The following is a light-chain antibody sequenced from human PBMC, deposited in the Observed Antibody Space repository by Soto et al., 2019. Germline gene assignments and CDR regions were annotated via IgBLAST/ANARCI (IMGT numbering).Light chain of an antibody. Sequence: EIVLTQSPGTLSLSPGERATLSCRASQSVSSSYLAWYQQKPGQAPRLLIYGASSRATGIPDRFSGSGSGTDFTLTISRLEPEDFAVSYCQQYGSSPGITFGGGTKVDI. J-gene: IGKJ4*01. CDR2: GAS. CDR1: QSVSSSY. V-gene: IGKV3-20*01. CDR3: QQYGSSPGIT.